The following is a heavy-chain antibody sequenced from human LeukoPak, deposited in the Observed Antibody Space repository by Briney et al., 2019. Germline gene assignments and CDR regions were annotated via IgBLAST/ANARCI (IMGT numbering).Heavy chain of an antibody. J-gene: IGHJ2*01. Sequence: PGGSLRLSCVVSGFRFNSYGMHWVRQAPGKGLEWVAVIWYDGRNKKYADSVKGRFTVSRDNAKNTLNLQMNSLRVEDTAVYFCARVGDHFHWNLDLWGRGTLVTVSS. V-gene: IGHV3-33*01. CDR1: GFRFNSYG. CDR2: IWYDGRNK. D-gene: IGHD3-3*02. CDR3: ARVGDHFHWNLDL.